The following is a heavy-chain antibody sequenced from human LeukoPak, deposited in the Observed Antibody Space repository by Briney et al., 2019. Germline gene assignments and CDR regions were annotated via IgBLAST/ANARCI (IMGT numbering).Heavy chain of an antibody. CDR3: ARDELVPAAPFDY. CDR1: GFTFSSYW. CDR2: IKQDGSEK. Sequence: PGGSLRLSCATSGFTFSSYWMSWVRQAPGKGLEWVANIKQDGSEKYYVDSVKGRFTISRDNAKNSLYLQMNSLRAEDTAVYYCARDELVPAAPFDYWGQGSLVAVSS. V-gene: IGHV3-7*01. J-gene: IGHJ4*02. D-gene: IGHD2-2*01.